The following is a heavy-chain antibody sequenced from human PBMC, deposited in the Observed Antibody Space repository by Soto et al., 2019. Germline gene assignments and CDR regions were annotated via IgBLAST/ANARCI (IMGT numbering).Heavy chain of an antibody. Sequence: ASLKVSCKASGYTFFNDGISWVRQAPGQGLEWMGWISGYNGNTNYAQKFQARVTMTTDTSTTTAYMELRSLRSDDAAFYYCARKSSSSSWFDPWGQGTLVTVSS. V-gene: IGHV1-18*01. CDR1: GYTFFNDG. CDR3: ARKSSSSSWFDP. J-gene: IGHJ5*02. D-gene: IGHD6-6*01. CDR2: ISGYNGNT.